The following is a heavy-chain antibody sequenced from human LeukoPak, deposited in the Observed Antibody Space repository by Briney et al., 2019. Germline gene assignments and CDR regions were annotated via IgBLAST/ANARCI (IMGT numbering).Heavy chain of an antibody. CDR1: GGSFSGYY. CDR2: INHSGST. CDR3: ARGVRDSSSWYGY. D-gene: IGHD6-13*01. Sequence: SETLSLTCAVYGGSFSGYYWSWIRQPPGKGLEWIGEINHSGSTNYNPSLKSRVTISVDTSKNQFSLKLSSVTAADTAVYYCARGVRDSSSWYGYWGQGTLVTVSS. V-gene: IGHV4-34*01. J-gene: IGHJ4*02.